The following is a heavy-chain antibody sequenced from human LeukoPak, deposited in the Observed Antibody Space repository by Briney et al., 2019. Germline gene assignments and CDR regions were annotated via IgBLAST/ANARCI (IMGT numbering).Heavy chain of an antibody. J-gene: IGHJ4*02. D-gene: IGHD2-8*01. CDR1: GYTFTSYD. Sequence: ASVKVSCKASGYTFTSYDINWVRQATGQGLEWMGWVNPRSGDAGYLQKFQGRLTITRDSSIDTAYMDLSGLSSEDTAVYYCARGVSFGYCTYGVCYPPYYFDYWGQGTLVTVSS. CDR2: VNPRSGDA. V-gene: IGHV1-8*01. CDR3: ARGVSFGYCTYGVCYPPYYFDY.